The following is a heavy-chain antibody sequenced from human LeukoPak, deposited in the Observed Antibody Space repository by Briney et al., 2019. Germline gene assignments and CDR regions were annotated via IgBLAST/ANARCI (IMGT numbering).Heavy chain of an antibody. CDR2: IYYSGST. V-gene: IGHV4-59*01. CDR3: AREWVTYDSSGYYRYFDY. Sequence: SETLSLTCTVSGGSISSYYWSWIRQPPGKGLEWIGYIYYSGSTNYNPSLKSRVTISVDTSKNQFSLKLSSVTAADTAVYYCAREWVTYDSSGYYRYFDYWGQGTLVTASS. CDR1: GGSISSYY. D-gene: IGHD3-22*01. J-gene: IGHJ4*02.